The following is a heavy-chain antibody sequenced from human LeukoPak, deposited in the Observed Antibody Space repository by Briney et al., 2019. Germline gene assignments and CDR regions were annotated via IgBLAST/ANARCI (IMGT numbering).Heavy chain of an antibody. Sequence: GGSLRLSCAASGFTFSSYSMNWVRQAPGKGLEWVSSISSSSSYIYYADSVKGRFTISRDNAKNSLYLQMNSLRAEDTALYYCAKDTGGQGDFPNWFDPWGQGTLVTVSS. CDR2: ISSSSSYI. CDR1: GFTFSSYS. D-gene: IGHD3-3*01. CDR3: AKDTGGQGDFPNWFDP. V-gene: IGHV3-21*04. J-gene: IGHJ5*02.